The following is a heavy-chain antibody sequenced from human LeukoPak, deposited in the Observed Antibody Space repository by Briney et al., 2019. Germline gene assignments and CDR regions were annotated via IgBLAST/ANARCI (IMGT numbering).Heavy chain of an antibody. J-gene: IGHJ6*03. CDR3: AAGNPALYYYMHV. D-gene: IGHD6-13*01. CDR1: GGSISSYY. Sequence: SETLSLTCTVSGGSISSYYWSWIRQPPGKGLEWIGYIYYSGSTNYNPSLKSRVTISVDTSKNQFSLKLSSVTAADTAVYYCAAGNPALYYYMHVWGKGTTVTVSS. V-gene: IGHV4-59*08. CDR2: IYYSGST.